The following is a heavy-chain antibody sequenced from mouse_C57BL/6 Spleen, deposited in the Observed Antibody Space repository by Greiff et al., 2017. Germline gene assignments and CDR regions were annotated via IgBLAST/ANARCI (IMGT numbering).Heavy chain of an antibody. J-gene: IGHJ4*01. CDR1: GFSLTSYG. V-gene: IGHV2-5*01. Sequence: QVHVKQSGPGLVQPSQSLSITCTVSGFSLTSYGVHWVRQSPGKGLEWLGVIWRGGSTDYNAAFMSRLSITKDNSKSQVFFKMNSLQADDTAINYCARTVVATYYAMDYWGQGTSVTVSS. CDR3: ARTVVATYYAMDY. D-gene: IGHD1-1*01. CDR2: IWRGGST.